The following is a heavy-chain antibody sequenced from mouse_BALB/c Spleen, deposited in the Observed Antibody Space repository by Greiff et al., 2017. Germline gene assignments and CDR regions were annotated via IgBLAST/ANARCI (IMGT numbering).Heavy chain of an antibody. CDR1: GFSLTSYG. Sequence: QVQLKESGPGLVAPSQSLSITCTVSGFSLTSYGVHWVRQPPGKGLEWLGVIWAGGSTNYNSALMSRLSISKDNSKSQVFLKMNSLQTDDTAMYYCATGSLYDGYYPWFAYWGQGTLVTVSA. CDR3: ATGSLYDGYYPWFAY. V-gene: IGHV2-9*02. CDR2: IWAGGST. D-gene: IGHD2-3*01. J-gene: IGHJ3*01.